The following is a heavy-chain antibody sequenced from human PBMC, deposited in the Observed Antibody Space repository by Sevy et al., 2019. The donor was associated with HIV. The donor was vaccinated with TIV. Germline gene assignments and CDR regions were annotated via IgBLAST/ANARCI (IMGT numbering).Heavy chain of an antibody. J-gene: IGHJ6*02. CDR1: GYTFTGYY. D-gene: IGHD6-19*01. V-gene: IGHV1-2*06. CDR2: INPNSGGT. CDR3: ARGAVAGTSYYYGMDV. Sequence: ASVKVSCKASGYTFTGYYMHWVRQAPGQGLEWMGRINPNSGGTNYAQKFQGRVTMTRDTSISTAYMELSRLRSDDTAVYYCARGAVAGTSYYYGMDVWGQGTTVTVSS.